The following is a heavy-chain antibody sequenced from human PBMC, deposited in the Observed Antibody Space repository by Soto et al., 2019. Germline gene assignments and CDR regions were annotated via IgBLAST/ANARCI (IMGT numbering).Heavy chain of an antibody. CDR1: GFTFTSYA. Sequence: GGSLRLSCAASGFTFTSYAMGWVRQAPGKGLEWVSVVSSGGSTYYADSVTGRFTVSRDNSKNTLSLQMNSLRAEDTAVYYCAKRRGAGGHFDYWGQGALVTVPS. CDR2: VSSGGST. D-gene: IGHD2-15*01. CDR3: AKRRGAGGHFDY. V-gene: IGHV3-23*01. J-gene: IGHJ4*02.